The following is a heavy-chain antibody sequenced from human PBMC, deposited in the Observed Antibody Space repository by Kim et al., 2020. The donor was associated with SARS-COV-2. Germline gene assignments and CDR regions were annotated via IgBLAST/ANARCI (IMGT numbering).Heavy chain of an antibody. J-gene: IGHJ1*01. CDR2: IKHDGSEK. V-gene: IGHV3-7*05. Sequence: GGSLRLSCAASGFTSTSHWMNWVRRTPGKGLEWVANIKHDGSEKYYVDSVKGRFTISRDSAKNSMYLQMNSLRAEDTAVYYCARGSGWLVEHWGQGTLVTVSS. CDR1: GFTSTSHW. D-gene: IGHD6-19*01. CDR3: ARGSGWLVEH.